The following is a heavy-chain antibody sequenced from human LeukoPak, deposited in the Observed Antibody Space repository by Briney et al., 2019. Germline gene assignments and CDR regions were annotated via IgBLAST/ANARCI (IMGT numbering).Heavy chain of an antibody. V-gene: IGHV4-59*01. CDR1: GGSISTYY. Sequence: SETLSLTCTVSGGSISTYYWSWIRQPPGKGLEWIGYIYYTGSTNYNPSLKSRVTISVDTSKNQLSLKLSSVTAADTAVYYCARDRGDGHDYFWDYWGQGTLVTVSS. J-gene: IGHJ4*02. D-gene: IGHD5-12*01. CDR3: ARDRGDGHDYFWDY. CDR2: IYYTGST.